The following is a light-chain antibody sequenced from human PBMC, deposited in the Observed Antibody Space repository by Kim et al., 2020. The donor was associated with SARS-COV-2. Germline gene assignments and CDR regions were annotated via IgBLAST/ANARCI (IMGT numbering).Light chain of an antibody. V-gene: IGKV3-20*01. CDR1: QSVSSSY. CDR3: QQYGSSLYS. CDR2: GAS. J-gene: IGKJ2*03. Sequence: LSPGERATLSCRASQSVSSSYLAWYQQKPGQAPRLLIYGASSRATGIPDRFSGSGSGTDFTLTISRLEPEDFAAYYCQQYGSSLYSFGQGTKLEI.